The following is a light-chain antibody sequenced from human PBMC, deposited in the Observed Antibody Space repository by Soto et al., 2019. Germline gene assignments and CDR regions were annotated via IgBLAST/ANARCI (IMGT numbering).Light chain of an antibody. CDR2: ATS. CDR1: QSVSSNY. J-gene: IGKJ2*03. V-gene: IGKV3-20*01. CDR3: KQYGDYNSPRYS. Sequence: EIVLTQSPGTLSLSPGDRVTLSCRASQSVSSNYLAWYQQKPGQAPRLLIYATSARATGIPDRFSGRGSGTDFTLTISRLEPEDFAMYCCKQYGDYNSPRYSFGQGTRLEI.